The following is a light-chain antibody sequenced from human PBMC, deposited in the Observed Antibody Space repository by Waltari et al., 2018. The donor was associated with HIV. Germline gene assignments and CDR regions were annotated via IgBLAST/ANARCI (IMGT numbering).Light chain of an antibody. CDR3: QQRSIWPPYT. V-gene: IGKV3-11*01. CDR1: QNIHNY. CDR2: DTS. Sequence: IVLTQSPPTLSLSPGETATLSCRASQNIHNYLAWYQQKPGQPPRLVIYDTSNRATGIPTRFGGSGSGTHFTFTITSLEPEDFAVYYCQQRSIWPPYTFGQGTRLEIK. J-gene: IGKJ2*01.